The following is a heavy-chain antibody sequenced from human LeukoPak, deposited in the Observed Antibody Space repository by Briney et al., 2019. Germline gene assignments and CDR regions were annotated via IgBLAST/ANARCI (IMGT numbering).Heavy chain of an antibody. D-gene: IGHD6-13*01. Sequence: PGGSLRLSCAASGFTFSNYAMSWVRQAPGKGLEWVSVISGSGGSTYYADSVKGRFTISRDNSKNTLYLQMNSLTAEDTAVYYCARGYSSRLYNWLDPWGQGTLVTVSS. CDR2: ISGSGGST. J-gene: IGHJ5*02. CDR3: ARGYSSRLYNWLDP. V-gene: IGHV3-23*01. CDR1: GFTFSNYA.